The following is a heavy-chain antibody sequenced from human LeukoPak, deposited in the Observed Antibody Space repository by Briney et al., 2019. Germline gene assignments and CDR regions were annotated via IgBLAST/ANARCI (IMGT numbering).Heavy chain of an antibody. CDR3: ARRIVGATTSQSYYFDY. CDR1: GYTFTGYY. Sequence: GASVKVSCKASGYTFTGYYMHWVRQAPGQGLEWMGWINPNSGGTNYAQKFQGRVTMTRDTSISTAYMELSRLRSDDTAVYYCARRIVGATTSQSYYFDYWGQGTLVTVSS. D-gene: IGHD1-26*01. V-gene: IGHV1-2*02. J-gene: IGHJ4*02. CDR2: INPNSGGT.